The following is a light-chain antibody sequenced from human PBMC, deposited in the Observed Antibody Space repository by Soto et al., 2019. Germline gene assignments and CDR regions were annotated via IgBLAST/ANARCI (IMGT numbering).Light chain of an antibody. CDR3: QQYGSSYT. Sequence: IVLTQSPGTLSLSPGERATLSCRASQSVSSSYLVWYQQKPGQAPRLLIYGASSRATGIPDRFSGSVSVTDFALTISRLEPEDFAVYYCQQYGSSYTFGQGTKLDIK. V-gene: IGKV3-20*01. CDR1: QSVSSSY. CDR2: GAS. J-gene: IGKJ2*01.